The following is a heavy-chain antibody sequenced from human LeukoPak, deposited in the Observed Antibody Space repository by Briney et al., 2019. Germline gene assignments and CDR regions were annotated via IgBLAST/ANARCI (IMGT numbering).Heavy chain of an antibody. CDR1: GYTFTGYY. D-gene: IGHD2-15*01. J-gene: IGHJ4*02. Sequence: ASVKFSCKASGYTFTGYYMHWVRQAPGQRLEWMGWINPNSGGTNYAQKFQGRVTMTRDTSISTAYMELSRLRSDDTAVYYCARRGCSGGSCYYRFDYWGQGTLVTVSS. V-gene: IGHV1-2*02. CDR3: ARRGCSGGSCYYRFDY. CDR2: INPNSGGT.